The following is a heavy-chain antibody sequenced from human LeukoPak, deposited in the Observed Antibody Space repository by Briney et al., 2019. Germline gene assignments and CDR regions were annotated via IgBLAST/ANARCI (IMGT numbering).Heavy chain of an antibody. Sequence: PSETLSLTCAVYGGSFSGYYWSWIRQPPGKGLEWIGEINHSGSTNYNPSLKSRVTISVDTSKNQFSLKLSSVTAADTAVYYCARTHCSGGSSYNATFDYWGQGTLVTVSS. CDR1: GGSFSGYY. CDR3: ARTHCSGGSSYNATFDY. J-gene: IGHJ4*02. V-gene: IGHV4-34*01. CDR2: INHSGST. D-gene: IGHD2-15*01.